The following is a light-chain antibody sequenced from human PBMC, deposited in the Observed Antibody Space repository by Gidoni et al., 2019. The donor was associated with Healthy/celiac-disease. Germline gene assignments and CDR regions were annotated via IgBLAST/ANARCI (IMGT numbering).Light chain of an antibody. V-gene: IGKV1-39*01. CDR1: QSMSSY. Sequence: DIQMTQSPSSLSASVGDRVTITCRASQSMSSYLNWYQQKPGKAPKLLIYSAASLQSGVPSRFSGSGSWTDFTLTISRLQPEDFATYYCQQSYSTPSWTFGQGTKLEIK. CDR2: SAA. J-gene: IGKJ2*01. CDR3: QQSYSTPSWT.